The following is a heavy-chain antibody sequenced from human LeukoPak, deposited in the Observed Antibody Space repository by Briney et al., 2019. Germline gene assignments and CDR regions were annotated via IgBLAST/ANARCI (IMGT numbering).Heavy chain of an antibody. D-gene: IGHD3-3*01. CDR1: GYTFTGYY. CDR3: ARASYDFWSGYGGAPCGY. CDR2: INPNSGGT. J-gene: IGHJ4*02. V-gene: IGHV1-2*02. Sequence: ASVKVSCKASGYTFTGYYMHWVRQAPGQGLEWMGWINPNSGGTNYAQKFQGRVTMTRDTSISTAYMELSRLRSDDTAVYYCARASYDFWSGYGGAPCGYWGQGTLVTVSS.